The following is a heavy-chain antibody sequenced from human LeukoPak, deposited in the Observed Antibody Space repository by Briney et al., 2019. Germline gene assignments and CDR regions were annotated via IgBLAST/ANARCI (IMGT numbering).Heavy chain of an antibody. J-gene: IGHJ5*02. CDR3: AKDRYSSSWYENWFDP. Sequence: GGSLRLSCAASGFTFSSYAMSWVRQAPGKGLEWVSAISGSGGSTDYADSVKGRFTISRDNSKNTLYLQMNSLRAEDTAVYYCAKDRYSSSWYENWFDPWGQGTLVTVSS. CDR2: ISGSGGST. CDR1: GFTFSSYA. D-gene: IGHD6-13*01. V-gene: IGHV3-23*01.